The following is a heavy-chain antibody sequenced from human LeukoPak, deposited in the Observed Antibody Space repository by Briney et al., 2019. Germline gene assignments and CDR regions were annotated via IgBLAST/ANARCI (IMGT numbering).Heavy chain of an antibody. V-gene: IGHV4-34*01. CDR2: INHSGST. Sequence: PSQTLSLTCAVYGGSFSGYYWSWIRQPPGKGLEWIGEINHSGSTNYNPSLKSRVTISVDTSKNQFSLKLSSVTAADTAVYYCARAYYSSSVDYWGQGTLVTVSS. CDR3: ARAYYSSSVDY. CDR1: GGSFSGYY. D-gene: IGHD6-6*01. J-gene: IGHJ4*02.